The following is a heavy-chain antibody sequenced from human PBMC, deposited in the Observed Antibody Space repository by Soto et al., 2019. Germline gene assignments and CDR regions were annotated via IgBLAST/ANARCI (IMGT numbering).Heavy chain of an antibody. Sequence: EVQLLESGGGLVQPGGSLRLSCAASGFTFSSYAMSWVRQAPGKGLEWVSAISGSGGSTYYADSVKGRFTISRDNSKNTLYLQMNSLRAEDTAVYYCAKDGPYYDFWSVAFDIWGQGTMVTVSS. CDR3: AKDGPYYDFWSVAFDI. J-gene: IGHJ3*02. D-gene: IGHD3-3*01. CDR1: GFTFSSYA. CDR2: ISGSGGST. V-gene: IGHV3-23*01.